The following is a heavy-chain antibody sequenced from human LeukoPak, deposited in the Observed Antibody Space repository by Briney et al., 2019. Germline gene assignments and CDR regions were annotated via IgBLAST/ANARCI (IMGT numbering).Heavy chain of an antibody. Sequence: APVKVSCKVSGYTLTELSMHWVRQAPGKGLEWMGGFDPEDGETIYAQKFQGRVTMTEDTSTDTAYMELSSLRSEDTAVYYCARGRDVGDYYGMDVWGQGTTVTVSS. CDR3: ARGRDVGDYYGMDV. CDR2: FDPEDGET. D-gene: IGHD1-26*01. V-gene: IGHV1-24*01. J-gene: IGHJ6*02. CDR1: GYTLTELS.